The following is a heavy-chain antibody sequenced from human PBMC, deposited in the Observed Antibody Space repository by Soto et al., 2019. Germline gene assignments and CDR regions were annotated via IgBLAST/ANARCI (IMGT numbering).Heavy chain of an antibody. CDR3: AKDIVVVPAADLAYYYYGMDV. J-gene: IGHJ6*02. Sequence: EVQLLESGGGLVQPGGSLRLSCAASGFTFSSYAMSWVRQAPGKGLEWVSAISGSGGSTYYADSVKGRFTISRDNSKNTLYLQMNSLRAEDTAVYYCAKDIVVVPAADLAYYYYGMDVWGQGTTVTVSS. D-gene: IGHD2-2*01. V-gene: IGHV3-23*01. CDR1: GFTFSSYA. CDR2: ISGSGGST.